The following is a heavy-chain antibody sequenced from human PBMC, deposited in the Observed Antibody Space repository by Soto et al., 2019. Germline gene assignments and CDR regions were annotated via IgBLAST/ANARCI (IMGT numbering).Heavy chain of an antibody. CDR2: INHSGST. Sequence: SETLSLTCAAYGGSFSGYYWTWIRQPPGTGLERNGEINHSGSTNYNPSLKSRVTISADTSKNQFSLELTSVTAADTVVYYRARHKIARRFDYWGQGTLVTVSS. J-gene: IGHJ4*02. CDR3: ARHKIARRFDY. V-gene: IGHV4-34*01. D-gene: IGHD2-21*01. CDR1: GGSFSGYY.